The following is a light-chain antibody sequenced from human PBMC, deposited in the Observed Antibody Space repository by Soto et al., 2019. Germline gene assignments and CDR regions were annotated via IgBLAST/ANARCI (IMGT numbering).Light chain of an antibody. V-gene: IGKV3-11*01. CDR3: QQRNNWPPEVT. CDR1: QSVSIN. CDR2: DAS. Sequence: EIVLTQSPATLSMSPGERAILSCRASQSVSINLAWYQQKPGQAPRLLIYDASKRATGIPARFSGMGSGTDFTLTISSLEPEDFALYFCQQRNNWPPEVTFGGGTKVEIK. J-gene: IGKJ4*01.